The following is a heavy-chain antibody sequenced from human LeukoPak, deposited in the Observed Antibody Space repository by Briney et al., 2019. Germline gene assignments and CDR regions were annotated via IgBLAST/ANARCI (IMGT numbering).Heavy chain of an antibody. Sequence: GGSLRLSCVGSGLTFSGYWMNWVRQAPGRGLEWVAKIEEDGSAKYYMDSVKGRFSIYRDNAKNSLYLQMYSLRAEDTAMYYCARAGQLNYWGQGTLVTVSS. J-gene: IGHJ4*02. V-gene: IGHV3-7*05. D-gene: IGHD6-13*01. CDR2: IEEDGSAK. CDR3: ARAGQLNY. CDR1: GLTFSGYW.